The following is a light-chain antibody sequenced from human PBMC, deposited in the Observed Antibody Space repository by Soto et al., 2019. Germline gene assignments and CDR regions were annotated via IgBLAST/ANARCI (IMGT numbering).Light chain of an antibody. CDR2: DDS. V-gene: IGKV1-13*02. J-gene: IGKJ1*01. CDR3: QQYHSYWT. CDR1: RCVRCD. Sequence: AIQVTQSPSSLSASVGDRVTISCRASRCVRCDLGWFQQIPGTDPHILIYDDSSLESPVTQRFSGSGSGTEFTLTIRRLQTDDFSTYYCQQYHSYWTFGQGTKVDIK.